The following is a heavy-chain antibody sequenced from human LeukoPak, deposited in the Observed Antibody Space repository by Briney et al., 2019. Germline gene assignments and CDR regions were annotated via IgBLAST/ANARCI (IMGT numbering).Heavy chain of an antibody. J-gene: IGHJ4*02. V-gene: IGHV3-23*01. CDR1: GFTFSSYA. D-gene: IGHD1-26*01. CDR2: VRGSDAGT. Sequence: GGSLRLSCAASGFTFSSYAMNWVRQAPGKGLEWVSAVRGSDAGTSYADSVKGRFTISRDNSKNTPYLQLNSLRAEDTAVYCCAKNRRGSYDSGSDYWGQGTLVTVSS. CDR3: AKNRRGSYDSGSDY.